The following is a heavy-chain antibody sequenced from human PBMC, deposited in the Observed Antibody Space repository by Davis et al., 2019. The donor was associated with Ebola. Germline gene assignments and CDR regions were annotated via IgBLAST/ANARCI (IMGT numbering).Heavy chain of an antibody. CDR2: IGHDGISK. CDR1: GFPFSSYT. CDR3: ARDHQTGKYFDY. V-gene: IGHV3-33*08. D-gene: IGHD6-6*01. J-gene: IGHJ4*02. Sequence: PGGSLRLSCAASGFPFSSYTMNWVRHTPGKGLEWVTVIGHDGISKVYVDSVSGRFTVSRDNSRNTLYLEMNSLRVEDTAVYYCARDHQTGKYFDYWGQGALVTVSP.